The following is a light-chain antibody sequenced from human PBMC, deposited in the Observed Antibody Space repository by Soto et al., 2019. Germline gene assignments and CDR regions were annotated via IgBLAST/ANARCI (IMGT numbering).Light chain of an antibody. CDR2: WAS. CDR1: QNILYSSNNKNY. J-gene: IGKJ4*01. Sequence: DIVMTQSPDSLAVSLGERATINCKSSQNILYSSNNKNYLAWYQQKPGQPPKLLIYWASTRESGVPDRFSGSWSGTDFTLTISSLQAEDVAVYYCKQYYSTSPLTFGGGTKVEIK. CDR3: KQYYSTSPLT. V-gene: IGKV4-1*01.